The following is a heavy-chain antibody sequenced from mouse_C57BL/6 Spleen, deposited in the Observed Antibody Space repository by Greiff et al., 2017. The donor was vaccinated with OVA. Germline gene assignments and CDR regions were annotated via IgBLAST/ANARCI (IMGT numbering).Heavy chain of an antibody. CDR3: ARRREGYFDY. Sequence: QVQLQQPGAELVMPGASVKLSCKASGYTFTSYWMHWVKQRPGQGLEWIGEIDPSDSYTNYNQKFKGKSTLTVDKSSSTAYMQLRSLTSEDSAVYYCARRREGYFDYWGQGTTLTVSS. CDR1: GYTFTSYW. J-gene: IGHJ2*01. V-gene: IGHV1-69*01. CDR2: IDPSDSYT.